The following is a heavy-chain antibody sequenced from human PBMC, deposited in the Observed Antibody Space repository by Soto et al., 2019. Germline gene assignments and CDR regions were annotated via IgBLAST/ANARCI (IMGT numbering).Heavy chain of an antibody. CDR3: ARDYYGSVSYDNYYYYGMEV. D-gene: IGHD3-10*01. V-gene: IGHV4-4*07. CDR1: GGPISSYD. Sequence: SETLSLTCTVSGGPISSYDWSWIRQPAGKGLELIGRIYTSGSTNYNPSLKSRVTMSVDTSKNQFSLKLSSVTAADTAVYYCARDYYGSVSYDNYYYYGMEVWGQGTTVTVYS. J-gene: IGHJ6*02. CDR2: IYTSGST.